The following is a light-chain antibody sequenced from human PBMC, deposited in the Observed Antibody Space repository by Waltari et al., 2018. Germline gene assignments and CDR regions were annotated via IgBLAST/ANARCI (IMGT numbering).Light chain of an antibody. CDR2: DVT. V-gene: IGLV2-14*03. Sequence: QSALTQPASVSGSPGQSTTISCPGANSDVGGYNYVSWYQQYPGKAPKLIIYDVTQRPSGISNRFSVSKSGNTASLTISGLQTEDEAYYHCGSYSARSTYVFGTGTKVTVL. CDR3: GSYSARSTYV. J-gene: IGLJ1*01. CDR1: NSDVGGYNY.